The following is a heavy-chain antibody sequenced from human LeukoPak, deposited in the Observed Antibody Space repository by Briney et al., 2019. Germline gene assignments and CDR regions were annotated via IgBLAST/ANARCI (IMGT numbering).Heavy chain of an antibody. CDR2: ISGGGGST. CDR3: AKGSGINHYHWIDP. J-gene: IGHJ5*02. V-gene: IGHV3-23*01. D-gene: IGHD1-14*01. CDR1: EFTFSNYA. Sequence: GGSLRLSCAASEFTFSNYAMNWVRQAPGKGLEWVSGISGGGGSTYYADSVKGRFTITRDNSKNTLYLQMDSLRAEDTALYYCAKGSGINHYHWIDPWGQGTLVTVSS.